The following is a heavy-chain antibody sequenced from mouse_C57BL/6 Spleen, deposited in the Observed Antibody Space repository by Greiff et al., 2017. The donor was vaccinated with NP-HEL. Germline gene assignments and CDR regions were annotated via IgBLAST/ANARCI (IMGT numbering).Heavy chain of an antibody. D-gene: IGHD2-1*01. V-gene: IGHV1-82*01. CDR1: GYAFSSSW. Sequence: VKLMESGPELVKPGASVKISCKASGYAFSSSWMNWVKQRPGKGLEWIGRIYPGDGDTNYNGKFKGKATLTADKSSSTAYMQLSSLTSEDSAVYFCARPIYSYAMDYWGQGTSVTVSS. CDR2: IYPGDGDT. CDR3: ARPIYSYAMDY. J-gene: IGHJ4*01.